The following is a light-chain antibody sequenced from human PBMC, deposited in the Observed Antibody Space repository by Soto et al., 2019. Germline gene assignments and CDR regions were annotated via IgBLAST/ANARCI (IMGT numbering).Light chain of an antibody. Sequence: DFVMTQAPDSLAVSLGERATINCKSSQSVLYNSNNKNHLSWFQQKPGHPPKLLIYGASFRPSGVPDRFSGSGSGTDFTLTISSLQAEDVAVYYCQQYYSIPFTFGQGTKVDIK. CDR3: QQYYSIPFT. CDR1: QSVLYNSNNKNH. CDR2: GAS. J-gene: IGKJ2*01. V-gene: IGKV4-1*01.